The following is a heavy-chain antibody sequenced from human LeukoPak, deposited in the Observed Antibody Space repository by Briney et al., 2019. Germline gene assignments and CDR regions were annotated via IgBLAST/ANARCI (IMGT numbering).Heavy chain of an antibody. D-gene: IGHD3-22*01. Sequence: GGSLRLSCAASGFTFSTYSMSWVRQAPGKGLEWVANIKQDGSEKYYVDSVKGRFTISRDNAKNSLYLQMNSLRAEDTAVYYCARDRDYYDSSGYRNYYYMDVWGKGTTVTVSS. CDR2: IKQDGSEK. CDR3: ARDRDYYDSSGYRNYYYMDV. J-gene: IGHJ6*03. CDR1: GFTFSTYS. V-gene: IGHV3-7*01.